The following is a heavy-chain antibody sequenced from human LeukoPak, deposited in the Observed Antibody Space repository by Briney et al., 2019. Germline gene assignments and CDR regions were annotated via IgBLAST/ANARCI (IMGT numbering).Heavy chain of an antibody. D-gene: IGHD3-10*01. J-gene: IGHJ3*02. CDR3: ASRSGSFSDALDI. CDR1: GGSISSSSYY. V-gene: IGHV4-39*01. CDR2: ISYSGNT. Sequence: SETLSLTCTVSGGSISSSSYYWGWIRQPPGKELEWIGSISYSGNTYYNSSLKSRVTISLDTSKNQFSLRLTSVTAADTAVYYCASRSGSFSDALDIWGQGTLVTVSS.